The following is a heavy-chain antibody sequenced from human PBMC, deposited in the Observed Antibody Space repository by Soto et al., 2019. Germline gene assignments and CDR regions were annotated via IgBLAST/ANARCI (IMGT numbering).Heavy chain of an antibody. V-gene: IGHV4-39*01. J-gene: IGHJ4*02. CDR1: GGSISSSSYY. Sequence: SETLSLTCTVSGGSISSSSYYWGWIRQPPGKGLEWIGSIYYSGSTYYNPSLKSRVTISVDTSKNQFSLKLSSVTAADTAVYYCARMTRLDYFDYWGQGTLVTVSS. CDR3: ARMTRLDYFDY. CDR2: IYYSGST.